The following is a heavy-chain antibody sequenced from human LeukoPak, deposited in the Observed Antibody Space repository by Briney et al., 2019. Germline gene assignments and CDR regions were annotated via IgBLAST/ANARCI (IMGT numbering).Heavy chain of an antibody. CDR2: ISYDGSNK. J-gene: IGHJ4*02. CDR3: ARVDTAMAFDY. Sequence: PGRSLRLSCAASGFTFSSYAMHWVRQAPGKGLEWVAVISYDGSNKYYADSVKGRFTISRDNSKNTLYLQMNSLRAEDTAVYYCARVDTAMAFDYWGQGTLVTVSS. V-gene: IGHV3-30*04. CDR1: GFTFSSYA. D-gene: IGHD5-18*01.